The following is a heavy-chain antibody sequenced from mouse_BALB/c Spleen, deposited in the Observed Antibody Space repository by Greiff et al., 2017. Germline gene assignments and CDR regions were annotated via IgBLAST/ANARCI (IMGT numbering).Heavy chain of an antibody. D-gene: IGHD4-1*01. J-gene: IGHJ3*01. CDR1: GFTFSSYG. CDR3: ARRANRAWFAY. CDR2: ISSGGSYT. V-gene: IGHV5-6*01. Sequence: EVHLVESGGGLVKPGGSLKLSCAASGFTFSSYGMSWVRQTPDKRLEWVATISSGGSYTYYPDSVKGRFTISRDNAKNTLYLQMSSLKSEDTAMYYCARRANRAWFAYWGQGTLVTVSA.